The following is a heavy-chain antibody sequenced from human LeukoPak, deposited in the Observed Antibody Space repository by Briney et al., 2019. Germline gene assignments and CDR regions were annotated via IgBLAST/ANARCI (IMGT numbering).Heavy chain of an antibody. V-gene: IGHV3-7*01. D-gene: IGHD1-1*01. CDR1: GFTFSSYW. Sequence: PGGSLRLSCAAFGFTFSSYWTSWVRQAPGRGLEWVANIKQDGSEKYYVDSVKGRFTISRDNAKNSLYLQMNSLRAEDTAVYYCARDRANGYWGQGTLVTVSS. CDR3: ARDRANGY. CDR2: IKQDGSEK. J-gene: IGHJ4*02.